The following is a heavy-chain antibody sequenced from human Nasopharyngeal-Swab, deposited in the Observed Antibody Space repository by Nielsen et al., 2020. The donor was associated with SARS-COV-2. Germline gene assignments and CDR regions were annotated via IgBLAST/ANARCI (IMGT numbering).Heavy chain of an antibody. V-gene: IGHV3-7*01. CDR2: IKQDGSEE. CDR3: ARRRLRLSYYYYGMDV. D-gene: IGHD4-17*01. J-gene: IGHJ6*02. Sequence: VRQAPGKGLEWVANIKQDGSEEYYVDSVKGRFTISRDNAKNSLYLQMNSLRAEDTAVYYCARRRLRLSYYYYGMDVWGQGTTVTVSS.